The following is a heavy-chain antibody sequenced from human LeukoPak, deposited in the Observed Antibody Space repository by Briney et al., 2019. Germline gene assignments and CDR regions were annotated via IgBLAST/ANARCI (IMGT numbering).Heavy chain of an antibody. CDR2: IIPIFGTA. Sequence: ASVKVSCKASGGTFGSYAISWVRQAPGQGLEWMGGIIPIFGTADYAQKFQGRVTITADKSTGTAYMELSSLRSEDTAVYYCATPGPEYSSSWYPFDYWGQGTLVTVSS. D-gene: IGHD6-13*01. CDR3: ATPGPEYSSSWYPFDY. CDR1: GGTFGSYA. J-gene: IGHJ4*02. V-gene: IGHV1-69*06.